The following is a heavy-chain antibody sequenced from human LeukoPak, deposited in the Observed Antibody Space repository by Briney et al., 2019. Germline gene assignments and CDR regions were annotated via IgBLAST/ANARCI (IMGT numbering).Heavy chain of an antibody. Sequence: PGGSLRLSCAASGFTFSSYAMSWVRQAPGKGLEWVSAIGGSGGSTYYADSVKGRFTISRDNSKNTLYLQMNSLRAEDTAVYYCAKRLDLYGDYSDYWGQGTLVTVSS. D-gene: IGHD4-17*01. CDR3: AKRLDLYGDYSDY. J-gene: IGHJ4*02. V-gene: IGHV3-23*01. CDR1: GFTFSSYA. CDR2: IGGSGGST.